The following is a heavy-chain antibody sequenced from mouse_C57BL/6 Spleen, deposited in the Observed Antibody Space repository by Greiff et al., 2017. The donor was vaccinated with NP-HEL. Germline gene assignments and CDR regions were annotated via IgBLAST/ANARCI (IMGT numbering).Heavy chain of an antibody. V-gene: IGHV1-82*01. CDR3: AREGIYSLDY. Sequence: QVQLKQSGPELVKPGASVKISCKASGYAFSSSWMNWVKQRPGKGLEWIGRIYPGDGDTNYNGKFKGKATLTADKSSSTAYMQLSSLTSEDSAVYFCAREGIYSLDYWGQGTTLTVSS. D-gene: IGHD2-12*01. CDR2: IYPGDGDT. J-gene: IGHJ2*01. CDR1: GYAFSSSW.